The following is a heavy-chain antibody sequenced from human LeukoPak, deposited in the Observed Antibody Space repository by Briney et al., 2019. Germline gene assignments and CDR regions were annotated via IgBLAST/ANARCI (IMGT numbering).Heavy chain of an antibody. CDR2: ISGSGGST. J-gene: IGHJ4*02. CDR3: AKDTQTDYDFWSGPDY. D-gene: IGHD3-3*01. CDR1: GFTFSSYV. V-gene: IGHV3-23*01. Sequence: PGGSLRLSCAASGFTFSSYVMSWVRQAPGKGLEWVSAISGSGGSTYYADSVKGRFTISRDNSKNTLYLQMNSLRAEDTAVYYCAKDTQTDYDFWSGPDYWGQGTLVTVSS.